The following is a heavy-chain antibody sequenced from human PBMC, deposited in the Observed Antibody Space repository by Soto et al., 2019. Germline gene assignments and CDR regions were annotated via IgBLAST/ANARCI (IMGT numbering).Heavy chain of an antibody. D-gene: IGHD3-16*01. Sequence: QVQLVESGGGVVQPGTSLRLSCVGSGFTFRSYVIHWVRQAPGKGLEWVALTSYDGSNNFYGDSVKGRFTISRDNSRNTVELQMDRLRLKDTALYYCARLGTTGGLDVWGQGTLVSVSS. J-gene: IGHJ4*02. CDR3: ARLGTTGGLDV. V-gene: IGHV3-33*05. CDR2: TSYDGSNN. CDR1: GFTFRSYV.